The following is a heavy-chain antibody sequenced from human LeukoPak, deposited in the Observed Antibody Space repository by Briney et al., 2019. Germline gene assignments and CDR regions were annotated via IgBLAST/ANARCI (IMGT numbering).Heavy chain of an antibody. CDR3: ARYFDILTGYDY. Sequence: ASVKVSCKASGYAFISYSISWVRQAPGQGLEWMGWISTYNGNSNYAQKFQGRVTMTTDTSTSTAYMELKSLRSDDTAVYCCARYFDILTGYDYWGQGTLVTVSS. CDR2: ISTYNGNS. D-gene: IGHD3-9*01. CDR1: GYAFISYS. J-gene: IGHJ4*02. V-gene: IGHV1-18*01.